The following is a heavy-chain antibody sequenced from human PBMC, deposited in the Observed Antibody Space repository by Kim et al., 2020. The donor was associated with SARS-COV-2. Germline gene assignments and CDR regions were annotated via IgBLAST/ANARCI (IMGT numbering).Heavy chain of an antibody. V-gene: IGHV4-59*01. CDR1: GGSISSYY. D-gene: IGHD3-22*01. J-gene: IGHJ4*02. Sequence: SETLSLTCTVSGGSISSYYWSWIRQPPGKGLEWIGYIYYSGSTNYNTSLKSRVTISVDTSKNQFSLKLSSVTAADTAVYYCARGNHYYDSSGYYFDYWGQGTLVTVSS. CDR3: ARGNHYYDSSGYYFDY. CDR2: IYYSGST.